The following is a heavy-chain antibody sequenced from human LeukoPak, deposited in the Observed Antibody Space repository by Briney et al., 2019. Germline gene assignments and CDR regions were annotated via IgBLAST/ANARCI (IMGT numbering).Heavy chain of an antibody. Sequence: GGSLRLSCAASGFTFSSYAMHWVRQAPGKGLEWVAVISYDGSNKYYADSVKGRFTISRDNSKNTLYLQMNSLRAEDTAVYYCARADIAAAGTPDYWGQGTLVTVSS. CDR2: ISYDGSNK. CDR1: GFTFSSYA. CDR3: ARADIAAAGTPDY. D-gene: IGHD6-13*01. V-gene: IGHV3-30-3*01. J-gene: IGHJ4*02.